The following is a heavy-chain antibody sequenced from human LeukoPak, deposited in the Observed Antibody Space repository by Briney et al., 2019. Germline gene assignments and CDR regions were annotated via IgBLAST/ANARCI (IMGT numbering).Heavy chain of an antibody. CDR2: ISSSSGNT. J-gene: IGHJ4*02. V-gene: IGHV3-23*01. D-gene: IGHD5-24*01. CDR3: AKARRDGYNLFDY. CDR1: GFTFSSYA. Sequence: GGSLRLSCAASGFTFSSYAMSWVRQAPGKGLEWVSVISSSSGNTYYTDSVKGRFTVSRDISKNTLYLQMNSLRAEDTALYYCAKARRDGYNLFDYWGQGTLVTVSS.